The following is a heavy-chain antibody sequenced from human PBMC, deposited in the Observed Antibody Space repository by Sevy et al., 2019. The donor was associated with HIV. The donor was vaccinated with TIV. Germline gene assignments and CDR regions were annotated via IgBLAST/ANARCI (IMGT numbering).Heavy chain of an antibody. CDR1: GFTPSTYG. V-gene: IGHV3-33*08. CDR2: MGYDGSNK. D-gene: IGHD3-10*01. J-gene: IGHJ4*02. Sequence: GGSLRLSCAASGFTPSTYGMHWVRQAPGKGLEWVAVMGYDGSNKYYADSVKGRFTISRDNSKNTLFLHMDSLRAEDTDVNYGERDPRIYGDAVLGYFDSWGQGTLVTVSS. CDR3: ERDPRIYGDAVLGYFDS.